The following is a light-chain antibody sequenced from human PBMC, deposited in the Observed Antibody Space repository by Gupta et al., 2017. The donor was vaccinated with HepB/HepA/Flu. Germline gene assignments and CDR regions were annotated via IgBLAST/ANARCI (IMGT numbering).Light chain of an antibody. J-gene: IGKJ2*01. CDR1: QSISSY. CDR3: QQSDSTPPYT. V-gene: IGKV1-39*01. CDR2: AAS. Sequence: DIQMTQSPSSLSASVGDRVTITCRASQSISSYLNWYQQKPGKAPKLLIYAASSLQSGVPSRFSGSGSGTDFTLTISSLQPEDFATYYCQQSDSTPPYTFGQGTKLEIK.